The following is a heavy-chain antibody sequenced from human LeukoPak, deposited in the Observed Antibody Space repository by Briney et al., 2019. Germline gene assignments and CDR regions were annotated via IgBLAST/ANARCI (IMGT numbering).Heavy chain of an antibody. CDR3: ARGQTVRSYEF. V-gene: IGHV4-59*01. CDR1: GGSISSYM. Sequence: PSETLSLTCTVAGGSISSYMRTWIRQTPEKGLEWMGHVYDSGVTDYNPALKSRVTISLDRSKDHFSLQVRAVTAADTAIYYCARGQTVRSYEFWGQGTLVTVSS. CDR2: VYDSGVT. J-gene: IGHJ4*02. D-gene: IGHD3-22*01.